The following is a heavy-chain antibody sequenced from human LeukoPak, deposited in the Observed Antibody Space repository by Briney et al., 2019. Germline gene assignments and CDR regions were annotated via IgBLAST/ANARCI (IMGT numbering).Heavy chain of an antibody. J-gene: IGHJ3*02. V-gene: IGHV3-21*01. CDR2: ISSSSSYI. D-gene: IGHD6-19*01. Sequence: GGSLRLSCAASGFTFSSYSMNWVRQAPGQGLEWVSSISSSSSYIYYADSVKGRFTISRDNAKNSVYLQMNSLRAEDTAVYYCARDYGAVAPWELDAFDIWGQGTMVTVSS. CDR3: ARDYGAVAPWELDAFDI. CDR1: GFTFSSYS.